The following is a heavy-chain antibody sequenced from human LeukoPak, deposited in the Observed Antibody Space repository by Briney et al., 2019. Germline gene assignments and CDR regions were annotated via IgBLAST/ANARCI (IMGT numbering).Heavy chain of an antibody. CDR3: ARDLEEYCSGGSCPLFDY. CDR2: ISYDGSNK. Sequence: GGSLRLSCAASGFTFSSYGVHWVRQAPGKGLEWVAVISYDGSNKYYADSVKGRFTISRHNAKNSLYLQMNSLRAEDTAVYYCARDLEEYCSGGSCPLFDYWGQGTLVTVSS. J-gene: IGHJ4*02. CDR1: GFTFSSYG. D-gene: IGHD2-15*01. V-gene: IGHV3-30*03.